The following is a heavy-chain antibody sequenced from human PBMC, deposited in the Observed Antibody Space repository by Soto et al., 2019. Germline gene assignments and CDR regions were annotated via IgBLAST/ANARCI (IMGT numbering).Heavy chain of an antibody. CDR1: GFTFNAYT. CDR2: ISWDGGIT. Sequence: GGSLRLSCAASGFTFNAYTMHWVRQAPGKGLEWVSLISWDGGITYYGDSVKGRFTVSRDNSDNSLYLQMTSLRSDDTAFYYCAKDSYDILTGQRRYFDSWGQGTLVTVSS. D-gene: IGHD3-9*01. V-gene: IGHV3-43*01. J-gene: IGHJ4*02. CDR3: AKDSYDILTGQRRYFDS.